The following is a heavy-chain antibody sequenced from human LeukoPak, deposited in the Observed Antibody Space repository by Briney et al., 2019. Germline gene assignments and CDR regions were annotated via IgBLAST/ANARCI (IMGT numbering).Heavy chain of an antibody. CDR2: IYYSGAT. CDR3: ASPGSGSYYYFDY. V-gene: IGHV4-39*01. CDR1: GGSISSSTYY. Sequence: SETLSLTCTVSGGSISSSTYYWGWIRQPPGKGQEWIGSIYYSGATYYNPSLKSRVTISIDTSKNQFSLRLSSVTAADTAVYYCASPGSGSYYYFDYWGQGTLVTVSS. D-gene: IGHD1-26*01. J-gene: IGHJ4*02.